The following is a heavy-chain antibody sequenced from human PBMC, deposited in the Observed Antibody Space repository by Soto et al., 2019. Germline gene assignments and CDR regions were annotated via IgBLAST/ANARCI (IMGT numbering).Heavy chain of an antibody. CDR3: ARGGVPYTSGWGIDY. CDR2: ISNSGDTI. V-gene: IGHV3-11*01. J-gene: IGHJ4*02. CDR1: GFIFSDYY. Sequence: QVQLVESGGDLVKPGGSLRLSCAASGFIFSDYYMNWIRQSPGKGLEWVSYISNSGDTIYYADSVKGRFTISRDNAKNSLFLQMDSLRAEDTAVYYCARGGVPYTSGWGIDYWGQGTLVTVSS. D-gene: IGHD6-19*01.